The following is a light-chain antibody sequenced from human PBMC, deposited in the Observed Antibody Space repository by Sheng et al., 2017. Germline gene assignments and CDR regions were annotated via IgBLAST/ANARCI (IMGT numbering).Light chain of an antibody. Sequence: DTQMTQSPSSLSASVGDRITITCQASQYSSNDLNWYHQKPGKAPKLLIYDASNLETGVPSRFSGSGSGTDFTFTISSLQPEDIATYYCQQYDNLPPYTFGGGTKVEIK. CDR1: QYSSND. J-gene: IGKJ4*01. CDR2: DAS. CDR3: QQYDNLPPYT. V-gene: IGKV1-33*01.